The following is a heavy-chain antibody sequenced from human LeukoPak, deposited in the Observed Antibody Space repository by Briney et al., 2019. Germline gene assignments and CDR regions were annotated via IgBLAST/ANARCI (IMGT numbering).Heavy chain of an antibody. J-gene: IGHJ3*02. V-gene: IGHV1-18*01. CDR2: ISAYNGDT. Sequence: ASVKVSCKASGYTFTSYGIAWVRQAPGQGLEWMGWISAYNGDTNYAQKLQGRVTMTTDTSTSTAYMELRSLRSDDTAVYYCASLKNYYDSSGNLVTDAFDIWGQGTMVTVSS. CDR1: GYTFTSYG. D-gene: IGHD3-22*01. CDR3: ASLKNYYDSSGNLVTDAFDI.